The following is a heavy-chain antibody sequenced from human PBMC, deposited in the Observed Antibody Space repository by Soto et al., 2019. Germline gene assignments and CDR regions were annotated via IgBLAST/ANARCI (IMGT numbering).Heavy chain of an antibody. CDR2: ISRDGGTK. CDR1: GFTVSTYG. J-gene: IGHJ4*02. CDR3: TGEVASGY. Sequence: QVQLVESGGGVVQPGRSLRLSCAVSGFTVSTYGMHWVRQAPGKGLECVAVISRDGGTKYYADSVKGRFTSSRDNSRNTLFLEMNSLRSDDMAVYYCTGEVASGYWGQGTLVTVSS. D-gene: IGHD2-8*02. V-gene: IGHV3-30*03.